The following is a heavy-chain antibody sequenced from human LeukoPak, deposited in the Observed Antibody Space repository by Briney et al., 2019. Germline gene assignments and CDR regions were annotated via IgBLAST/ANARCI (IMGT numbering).Heavy chain of an antibody. V-gene: IGHV7-4-1*02. CDR3: ARGSPTNVDTAMVDY. CDR2: INTNTGNP. Sequence: ASVKVSCKASGYTFTNYAMNWVRQAPGQGLEWMGWINTNTGNPTYAQGFTGRFVFSLDTSVSTAYLQISSLKAEDTAVYYCARGSPTNVDTAMVDYWGQGTLVTVSS. CDR1: GYTFTNYA. J-gene: IGHJ4*02. D-gene: IGHD5-18*01.